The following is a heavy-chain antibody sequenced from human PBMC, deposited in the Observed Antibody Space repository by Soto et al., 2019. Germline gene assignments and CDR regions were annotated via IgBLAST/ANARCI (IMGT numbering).Heavy chain of an antibody. D-gene: IGHD6-19*01. CDR3: ARERSSVWDVDY. V-gene: IGHV1-8*01. J-gene: IGHJ4*02. CDR2: MNPNSGNT. CDR1: GYTFTSYD. Sequence: QVQLVQSGAEVKKPGASVKVSCKASGYTFTSYDINWVRQATGQGLEWMGWMNPNSGNTGYAQKFQGRVTMTRNTSISTAYMQLSSLRSEDTAVNYCARERSSVWDVDYWGQGPLVTVSS.